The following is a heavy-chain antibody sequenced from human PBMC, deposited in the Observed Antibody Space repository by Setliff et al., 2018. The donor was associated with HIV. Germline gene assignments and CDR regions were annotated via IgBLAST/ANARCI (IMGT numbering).Heavy chain of an antibody. CDR1: GFNFNNHA. J-gene: IGHJ5*02. V-gene: IGHV3-30*04. CDR3: VRDDSNGPNSLDP. CDR2: ISDDGSAK. Sequence: SGGSLRLSCAASGFNFNNHAMHWVRQAPGKGPECVAVISDDGSAKYYGDSVKGRFTISRDNSKDTLYLDLNSLRSEDTAVYYCVRDDSNGPNSLDPWGQGTLVTAPQ. D-gene: IGHD2-8*01.